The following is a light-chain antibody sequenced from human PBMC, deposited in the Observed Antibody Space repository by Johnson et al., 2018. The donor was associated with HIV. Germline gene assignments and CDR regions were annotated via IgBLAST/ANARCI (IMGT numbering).Light chain of an antibody. V-gene: IGLV1-51*02. J-gene: IGLJ1*01. CDR2: ENN. Sequence: QSVLTQPPSVSAAPGQKVTISCSGSSSNIGNNYVSWYQQLPGTAPKLLIYENNKRPSGIPDRFSGSKSGTSATVGITGLQTGDEADYYCGTWDSSLSARYVFGTGTKVTVL. CDR1: SSNIGNNY. CDR3: GTWDSSLSARYV.